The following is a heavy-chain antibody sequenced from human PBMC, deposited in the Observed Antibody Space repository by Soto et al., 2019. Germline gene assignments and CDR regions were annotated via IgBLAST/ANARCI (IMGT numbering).Heavy chain of an antibody. Sequence: XETLSLTCTVSGGSISSYYWSWIRQPPGKGLEWIGYIYYSGSTNYNPSLKSRVTISVDTSKNQFSLKLSSVTAADTAVYYCARSYYDYVWGSYRLGFDPWGQGTLVTVSS. CDR2: IYYSGST. CDR3: ARSYYDYVWGSYRLGFDP. J-gene: IGHJ5*02. V-gene: IGHV4-59*01. CDR1: GGSISSYY. D-gene: IGHD3-16*02.